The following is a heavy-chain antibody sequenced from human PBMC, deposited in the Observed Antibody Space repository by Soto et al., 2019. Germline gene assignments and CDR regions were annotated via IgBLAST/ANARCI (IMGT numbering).Heavy chain of an antibody. D-gene: IGHD3-22*01. J-gene: IGHJ4*02. V-gene: IGHV3-7*04. CDR2: IKQDGSEK. CDR1: GVTFSSYW. CDR3: ARVYYDSSGYPGPHFDY. Sequence: TGGSLRHSCAASGVTFSSYWMSWVRQAPGKGLEWVANIKQDGSEKYYVDSVKGRFTIFRDNAKNSLYLQMNSLRAEDTAVYYCARVYYDSSGYPGPHFDYWGQGTLVTVSS.